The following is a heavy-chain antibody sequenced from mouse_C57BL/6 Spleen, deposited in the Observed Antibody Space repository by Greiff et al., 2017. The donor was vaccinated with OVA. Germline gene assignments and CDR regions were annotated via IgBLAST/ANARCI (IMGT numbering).Heavy chain of an antibody. Sequence: VQLQQSGPGLVQPSQSLSITCTVSGFSLTSYGVHWVRQSPGKGLEWLGVIWSGGSTDYHAAFISRLSISKDNSKSQVFFKMNSLQADDTAIYYCAIDGYYEGFAYWGQGTLVTVSA. J-gene: IGHJ3*01. V-gene: IGHV2-2*01. CDR3: AIDGYYEGFAY. D-gene: IGHD2-3*01. CDR1: GFSLTSYG. CDR2: IWSGGST.